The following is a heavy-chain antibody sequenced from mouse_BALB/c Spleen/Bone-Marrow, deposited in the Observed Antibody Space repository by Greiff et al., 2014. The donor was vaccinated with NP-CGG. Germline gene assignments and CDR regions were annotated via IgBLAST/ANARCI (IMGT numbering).Heavy chain of an antibody. CDR1: GFSLTDYG. CDR2: IWGDGTT. CDR3: AREKYGNYYAMGY. J-gene: IGHJ4*01. D-gene: IGHD2-10*02. Sequence: QVQLKESGPGLVAPSQSLSITCTVSGFSLTDYGINWVRQPPGKGLEWLGMIWGDGTTDYNSALRSRLSINKDNSRSQVFLKMNSLQTDDTARYYCAREKYGNYYAMGYRGQGTSVTVSS. V-gene: IGHV2-6-7*01.